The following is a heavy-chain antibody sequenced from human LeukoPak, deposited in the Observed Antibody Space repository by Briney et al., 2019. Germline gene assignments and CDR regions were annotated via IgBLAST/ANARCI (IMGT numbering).Heavy chain of an antibody. V-gene: IGHV5-51*01. CDR1: GYFFSTYW. CDR2: IYPGDSDA. J-gene: IGHJ3*02. D-gene: IGHD5-18*01. CDR3: ARHLDTTLTSDGFDI. Sequence: GESLKISFKGSGYFFSTYWIGWVRQMPGKGLEWMGIIYPGDSDARYSPSFQAQVSMSVDKSSSTAYLQWSSLKASDTAMYYCARHLDTTLTSDGFDIWGQGTMVTVSS.